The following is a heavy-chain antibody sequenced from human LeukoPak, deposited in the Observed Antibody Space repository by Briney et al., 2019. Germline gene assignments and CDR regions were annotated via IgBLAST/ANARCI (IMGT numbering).Heavy chain of an antibody. Sequence: ASETLSLTCTVSGGSISSGGYYWSWIRQHPGKGLEWIGYIYYSGSTYYNPSLKSRVTISVDTSKNQFSLKLSSVTAADTAVYYCARGPRGIAVAGYYYYYGMDVWGQGNPGHRLL. CDR2: IYYSGST. CDR1: GGSISSGGYY. CDR3: ARGPRGIAVAGYYYYYGMDV. V-gene: IGHV4-31*03. D-gene: IGHD6-19*01. J-gene: IGHJ6*02.